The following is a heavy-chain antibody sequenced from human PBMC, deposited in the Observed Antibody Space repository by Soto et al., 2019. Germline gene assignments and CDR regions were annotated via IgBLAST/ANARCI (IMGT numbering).Heavy chain of an antibody. J-gene: IGHJ4*02. CDR1: GGSISSSSYY. D-gene: IGHD3-10*01. V-gene: IGHV4-39*01. CDR2: IYYSGST. CDR3: ASIYLWFGELLLLI. Sequence: SETLSLTCTVSGGSISSSSYYWGWIRQSPGKGLEWIGSIYYSGSTYYNPSRKSRATISVDTSNNQFFLKLSSVTAADTAVYYCASIYLWFGELLLLIWGQGTLVTVSS.